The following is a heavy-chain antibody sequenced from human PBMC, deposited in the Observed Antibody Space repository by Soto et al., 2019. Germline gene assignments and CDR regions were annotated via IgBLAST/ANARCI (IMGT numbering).Heavy chain of an antibody. Sequence: PSETLSLTCTVSGGSISSSSYYWGWIRQPPGKGLEWIGSIYYSGSTYYNPSLKSRVTISVDTSKNQFSLKLSSVTAADTAVYYCASGGWYATFDYWGQGTLVTVSS. CDR2: IYYSGST. V-gene: IGHV4-39*01. J-gene: IGHJ4*02. CDR3: ASGGWYATFDY. D-gene: IGHD6-19*01. CDR1: GGSISSSSYY.